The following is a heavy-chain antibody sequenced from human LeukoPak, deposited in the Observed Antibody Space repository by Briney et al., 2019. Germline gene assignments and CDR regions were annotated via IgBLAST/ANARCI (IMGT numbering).Heavy chain of an antibody. V-gene: IGHV3-33*01. CDR2: IWYDGSNK. CDR1: GFTFSSYG. J-gene: IGHJ6*02. Sequence: GGSLRLSCAASGFTFSSYGMHWVRQAPGKGLEWVAVIWYDGSNKYYADSVKGRFTISRDNSKNTLYLQMNSLRAEDTAVYYCARDKSRGCSGGSCYGMDVRGQGTTVTVSS. CDR3: ARDKSRGCSGGSCYGMDV. D-gene: IGHD2-15*01.